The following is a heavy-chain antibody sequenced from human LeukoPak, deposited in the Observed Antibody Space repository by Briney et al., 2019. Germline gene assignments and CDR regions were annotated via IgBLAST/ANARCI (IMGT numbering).Heavy chain of an antibody. CDR2: IKEDGSEQ. V-gene: IGHV3-7*03. CDR3: ARDGYSGSYFAFDI. J-gene: IGHJ3*02. Sequence: GGSLRLSCAASGFPFSGYWMDWVRQAPGKGMEWVANIKEDGSEQHYADSVRGRFTISRDNAKNSLYLEMNSLRAEDAAVYYCARDGYSGSYFAFDIWGHGTMVTVSS. D-gene: IGHD1-26*01. CDR1: GFPFSGYW.